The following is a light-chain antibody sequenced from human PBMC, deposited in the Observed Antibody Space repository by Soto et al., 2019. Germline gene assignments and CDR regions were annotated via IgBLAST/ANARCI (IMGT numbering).Light chain of an antibody. CDR3: CSYAGSSTYV. J-gene: IGLJ1*01. CDR2: EGS. CDR1: SSDVGNYNL. Sequence: QSVLTQPASVSGSPGQSITISCTGTSSDVGNYNLVSWYQQHPGKAPNLMIYEGSKRPSGVSNRFSGSKSGNTASLTISILQSEDEADYYCCSYAGSSTYVFGTGTNVTVL. V-gene: IGLV2-23*01.